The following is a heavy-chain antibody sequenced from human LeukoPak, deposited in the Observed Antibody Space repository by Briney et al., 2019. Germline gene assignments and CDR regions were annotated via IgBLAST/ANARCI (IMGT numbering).Heavy chain of an antibody. CDR2: INPNSGGT. Sequence: ASVKVSCKACGYTFTGYYMHWLRQAPGQGVEWMGLINPNSGGTNYAQNFQGRVTMTRDTSISTAYMELSRLRSDDTAVYYCARDKYGSGSYYIYNWFDPWGEGTLVTVSS. CDR3: ARDKYGSGSYYIYNWFDP. V-gene: IGHV1-2*02. J-gene: IGHJ5*02. D-gene: IGHD3-10*01. CDR1: GYTFTGYY.